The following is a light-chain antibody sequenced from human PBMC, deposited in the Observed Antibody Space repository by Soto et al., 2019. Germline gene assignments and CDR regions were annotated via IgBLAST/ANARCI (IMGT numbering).Light chain of an antibody. J-gene: IGKJ2*01. CDR2: KVS. CDR1: QSLVHSDGNTY. Sequence: DVVMTQSPLSLPVTLGQPASISCRSSQSLVHSDGNTYLNRYQQRPGQSPRRLIYKVSNRDSGVPDRFSGSASGSDFTLKISRVEAEDVGVYYCMQGTHWPYTFGQGTKVDIK. V-gene: IGKV2-30*02. CDR3: MQGTHWPYT.